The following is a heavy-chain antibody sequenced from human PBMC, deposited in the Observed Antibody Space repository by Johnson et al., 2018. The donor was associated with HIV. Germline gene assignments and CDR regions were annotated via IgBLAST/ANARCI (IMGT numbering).Heavy chain of an antibody. CDR3: AREGSGSYQI. J-gene: IGHJ3*02. Sequence: VQLVESGGGLVQPGGSLRLSCAASGFSVSNNYMSWVRQAPGKGLEWVSVLYSGGRTYYAASVKGRFTISRDNSRNTVYLQMSGLRSEDTAIYYCAREGSGSYQIWGQGTMVTVSS. V-gene: IGHV3-66*02. CDR2: LYSGGRT. D-gene: IGHD1-26*01. CDR1: GFSVSNNY.